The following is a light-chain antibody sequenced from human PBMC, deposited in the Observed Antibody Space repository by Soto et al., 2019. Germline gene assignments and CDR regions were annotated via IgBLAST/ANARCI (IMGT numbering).Light chain of an antibody. CDR3: QQYEAVVT. CDR2: GAS. V-gene: IGKV3-20*01. J-gene: IGKJ1*01. CDR1: QSLTNNY. Sequence: EIVLTQSPGTLSLSPGERATLSCRASQSLTNNYFAWYQQKPGRALRLLIDGASNRATGFPHRFSGSGSGTDFTLTISRLEPEDVAVYYCQQYEAVVTLGQGTKVEI.